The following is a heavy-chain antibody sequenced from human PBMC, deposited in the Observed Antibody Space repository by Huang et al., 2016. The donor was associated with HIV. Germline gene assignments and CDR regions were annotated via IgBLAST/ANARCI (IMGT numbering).Heavy chain of an antibody. V-gene: IGHV4-39*01. Sequence: LQLQESGPGLVKSSETLSLICTVSGGSISSSSYYWGWIRQPPGKGPEWIGSIYYSGNTYYKPPLKSRVTMSVDTSKNQFSVKVNSVTAADAAVYYCARHGRVAGHYYNNMDVWGRGTTVTVSS. D-gene: IGHD6-19*01. CDR2: IYYSGNT. J-gene: IGHJ6*02. CDR3: ARHGRVAGHYYNNMDV. CDR1: GGSISSSSYY.